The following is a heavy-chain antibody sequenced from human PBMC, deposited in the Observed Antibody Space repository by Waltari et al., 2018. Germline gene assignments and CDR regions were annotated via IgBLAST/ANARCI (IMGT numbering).Heavy chain of an antibody. V-gene: IGHV4-30-4*01. J-gene: IGHJ4*02. D-gene: IGHD3-10*01. CDR3: ARAQYYDSGSYIAY. Sequence: QVQLQESGPGLVKPSQPLSLTCPVSGGSIRSGAYFWRWIRQPPGKGLEWIGYIYYSGSTYYNPSLRSRVTISVDTSKNQFSLKLSSVAAADTAVYYCARAQYYDSGSYIAYWGQGTLVAVSS. CDR2: IYYSGST. CDR1: GGSIRSGAYF.